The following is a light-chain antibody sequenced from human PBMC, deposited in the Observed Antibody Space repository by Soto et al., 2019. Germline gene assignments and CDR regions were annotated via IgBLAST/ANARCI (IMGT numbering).Light chain of an antibody. Sequence: QSVLTQSPSASGTPGQRVTISCSGSSSNVGVNSVNWYQQLPGTAPKLLIYNIYQRPSGVPDRFSGSRSGTSASLAISGLQSEDEADYYCAAWDDSLNGVVFGGGTKLTVL. V-gene: IGLV1-44*01. J-gene: IGLJ2*01. CDR1: SSNVGVNS. CDR2: NIY. CDR3: AAWDDSLNGVV.